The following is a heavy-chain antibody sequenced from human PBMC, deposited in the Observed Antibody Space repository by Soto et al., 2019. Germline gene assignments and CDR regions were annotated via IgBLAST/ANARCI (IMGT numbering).Heavy chain of an antibody. J-gene: IGHJ6*02. V-gene: IGHV4-31*03. D-gene: IGHD3-10*01. CDR2: IYYSGST. Sequence: QVQLQESGPGLVKPSQTLSLTCTVSGGSISSGGYYWSWIRQHPGKGLEWIGYIYYSGSTYYNPYRKSRVTISVDTSKNQFSLKLSSVTAADTAVYYCARASITMVRGVIRGENFYYYYGMDVWGQGTTVTVSS. CDR3: ARASITMVRGVIRGENFYYYYGMDV. CDR1: GGSISSGGYY.